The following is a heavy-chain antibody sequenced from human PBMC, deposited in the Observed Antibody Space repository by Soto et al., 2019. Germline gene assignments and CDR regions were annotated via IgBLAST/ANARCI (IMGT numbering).Heavy chain of an antibody. J-gene: IGHJ5*02. D-gene: IGHD6-6*01. CDR3: ARLCAPYSISLDPWFDP. Sequence: QVQLVQSGAEVKKPGASVKVSCKASGYTFTGYYMHWVRQAPGQGLEWMGWINPNSGGTNYAQKFQGRVTMTRDTSISTAYMELSRLRSDDTAVYYCARLCAPYSISLDPWFDPWGQGTLVTVSS. CDR2: INPNSGGT. V-gene: IGHV1-2*02. CDR1: GYTFTGYY.